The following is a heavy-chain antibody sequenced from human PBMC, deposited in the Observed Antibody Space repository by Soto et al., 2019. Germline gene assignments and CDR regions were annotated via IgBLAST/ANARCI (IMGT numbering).Heavy chain of an antibody. Sequence: SSETLSLTCTVSGGSISSGDYYWSWIRQPPGKGLEWIGYIYYSGSTYYNPSLKSRVTISVDTSKNQFSLKLSSVTAADTAVYYCAREDELRPHPLDYWGQGNLVTVSS. D-gene: IGHD1-26*01. CDR1: GGSISSGDYY. CDR3: AREDELRPHPLDY. J-gene: IGHJ4*02. V-gene: IGHV4-30-4*01. CDR2: IYYSGST.